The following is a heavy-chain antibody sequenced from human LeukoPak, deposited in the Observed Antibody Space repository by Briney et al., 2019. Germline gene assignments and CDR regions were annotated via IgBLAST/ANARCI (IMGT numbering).Heavy chain of an antibody. J-gene: IGHJ5*02. V-gene: IGHV1-46*01. CDR1: GYTFTSYY. D-gene: IGHD2-15*01. CDR3: ARKGLLGSGKPWFDP. CDR2: INPSGGST. Sequence: ASVKASCKASGYTFTSYYMHWVRQAPGQGLEWMGIINPSGGSTSYAQKFQGRVTMTRDTSTSTVYMELSSLRSEDTAVYFCARKGLLGSGKPWFDPWGQGTLVTVSS.